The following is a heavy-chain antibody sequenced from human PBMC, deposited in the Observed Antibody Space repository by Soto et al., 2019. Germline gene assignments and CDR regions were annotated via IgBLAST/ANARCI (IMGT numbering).Heavy chain of an antibody. CDR3: ANWEVGATY. V-gene: IGHV3-30*18. D-gene: IGHD1-26*01. Sequence: GGSLRLSCAASGFTFSSYGMHWVRQAPGKGLEWVAVISYDGSNKYYADSVKGRFTISRDNSKNTLYLQMNSLRAEDTAVYYCANWEVGATYWGQGTLVTVSS. CDR2: ISYDGSNK. CDR1: GFTFSSYG. J-gene: IGHJ4*02.